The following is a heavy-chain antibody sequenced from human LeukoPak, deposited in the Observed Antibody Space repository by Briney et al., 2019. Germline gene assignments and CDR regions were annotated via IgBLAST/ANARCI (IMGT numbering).Heavy chain of an antibody. CDR1: GDSVSSNSAT. V-gene: IGHV6-1*01. Sequence: SGPGLVKPSHTLSLTCAISGDSVSSNSATWNWIRQSPSRGLEWLGRTYYSSKWYNDYTVSVKSRITINPDTSKNQFSLQLNSVTPEDTAVYYCARAGYSSSWYIRSFDYWGQGTLVTVSS. CDR2: TYYSSKWYN. J-gene: IGHJ4*02. D-gene: IGHD6-13*01. CDR3: ARAGYSSSWYIRSFDY.